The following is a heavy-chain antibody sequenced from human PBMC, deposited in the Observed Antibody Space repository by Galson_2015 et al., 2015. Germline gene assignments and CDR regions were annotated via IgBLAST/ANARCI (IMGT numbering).Heavy chain of an antibody. D-gene: IGHD3-3*01. V-gene: IGHV2-5*02. J-gene: IGHJ6*03. CDR1: GFSLSTSGVG. Sequence: PALVKPTQTLTLTCSFSGFSLSTSGVGVGWIRQPPGKALEWLAVIFGDDDKRYSPSLKSRLTITKDNSKNQVVLTMTDMDPVDTATYYCAHTREDYDFSSGYVTNFYMDVWGKGTTVTVSS. CDR3: AHTREDYDFSSGYVTNFYMDV. CDR2: IFGDDDK.